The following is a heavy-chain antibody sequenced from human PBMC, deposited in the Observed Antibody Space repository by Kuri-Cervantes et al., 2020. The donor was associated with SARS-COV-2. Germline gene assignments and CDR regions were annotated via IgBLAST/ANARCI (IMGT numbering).Heavy chain of an antibody. V-gene: IGHV3-30-3*01. J-gene: IGHJ4*02. CDR3: AREIVGGFDY. Sequence: GGSLRLSCAASGFTFSSYAMHWVRQAPGKGLEWVAVISYDGSNKYYADSVKGRFTISRDSSKNTLYLQMNSLRAEDTAVYYCAREIVGGFDYWGQGTLVTVSS. CDR2: ISYDGSNK. CDR1: GFTFSSYA. D-gene: IGHD1-26*01.